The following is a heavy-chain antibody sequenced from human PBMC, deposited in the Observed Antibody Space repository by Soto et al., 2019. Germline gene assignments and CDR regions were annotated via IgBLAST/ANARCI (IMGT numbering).Heavy chain of an antibody. CDR1: GFSFSSYS. CDR3: ARDHRFNWNAGYNYGMDV. D-gene: IGHD1-1*01. J-gene: IGHJ6*02. CDR2: ISSTSTYI. Sequence: GGSLRLSCEASGFSFSSYSMNWVRQAPGKGLEWVSSISSTSTYIYYTDSVKGRFTISRDNAKNSLYLQMSSLRVEDTAVYYCARDHRFNWNAGYNYGMDVWGQGTTVTVSS. V-gene: IGHV3-21*01.